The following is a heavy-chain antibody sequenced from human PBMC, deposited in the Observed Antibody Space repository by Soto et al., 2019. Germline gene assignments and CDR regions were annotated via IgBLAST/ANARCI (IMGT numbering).Heavy chain of an antibody. CDR2: ISRSSSTI. CDR3: ARKNCLNGVCYSSIDH. V-gene: IGHV3-48*01. J-gene: IGHJ4*02. Sequence: GGSLRLSCAASGFTFSTHDMNWVRQAPGKGLEWVSHISRSSSTIYYTDSVKGRFTISRDNAKNSLYLQMNSLRAEDTAVYYCARKNCLNGVCYSSIDHWGQGTLVTVSS. D-gene: IGHD2-8*01. CDR1: GFTFSTHD.